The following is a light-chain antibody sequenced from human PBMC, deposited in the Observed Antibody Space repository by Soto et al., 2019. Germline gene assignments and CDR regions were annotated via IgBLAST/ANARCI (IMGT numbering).Light chain of an antibody. CDR3: QQSFSTPLT. CDR1: QAIRKD. V-gene: IGKV1-6*01. J-gene: IGKJ4*01. CDR2: GAS. Sequence: AIQMTQSPSSLSASVGDRVTITCRASQAIRKDLGWYQQKPGKAPKLLIYGASNLEGGVPSRFSGSGSGTDFTLTISSLQPEDFATYYCQQSFSTPLTFGGGTKVDIK.